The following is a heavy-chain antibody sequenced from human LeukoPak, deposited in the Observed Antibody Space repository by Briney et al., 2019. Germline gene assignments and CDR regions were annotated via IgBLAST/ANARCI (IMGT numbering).Heavy chain of an antibody. CDR1: GGSFSGYY. J-gene: IGHJ4*02. Sequence: KPSETLSLXCTVYGGSFSGYYWSWIRPPPGKGLEWIGEINHSGSTNYNPSLKSRVTISVDTSKNQFSLKLSSVTAADTAVYYCAIRTFWSGYFAYWGQGTLVTVSS. CDR3: AIRTFWSGYFAY. CDR2: INHSGST. V-gene: IGHV4-34*01. D-gene: IGHD3-3*01.